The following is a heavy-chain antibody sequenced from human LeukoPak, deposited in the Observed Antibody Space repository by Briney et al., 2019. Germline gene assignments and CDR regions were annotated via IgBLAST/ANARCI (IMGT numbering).Heavy chain of an antibody. CDR1: GESIITNRYY. J-gene: IGHJ5*02. Sequence: SETLSLTCTVSGESIITNRYYWGWIRQPPGKGLEWIGNIYWSGSTFYKSSLKSRVVMSIDTSKSQITLNLTSVTAADTAVYYCARGQDDIAAVGFDPWGQGTLVTVSS. CDR2: IYWSGST. CDR3: ARGQDDIAAVGFDP. D-gene: IGHD6-13*01. V-gene: IGHV4-39*06.